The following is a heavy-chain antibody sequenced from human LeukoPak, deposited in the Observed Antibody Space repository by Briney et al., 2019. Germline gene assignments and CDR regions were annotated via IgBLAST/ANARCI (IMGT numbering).Heavy chain of an antibody. CDR2: INHSGST. CDR3: ARVPVGYGYSFHYYYGMDV. Sequence: SETLSLTCAVYGGSFSGYYWSWIRQPPGKGLEWIGEINHSGSTNYNPSLKSRVTISVDTSKNQFSLKLSSVTAADTAVYYRARVPVGYGYSFHYYYGMDVWGQGTTVTVSS. J-gene: IGHJ6*02. V-gene: IGHV4-34*01. CDR1: GGSFSGYY. D-gene: IGHD3-22*01.